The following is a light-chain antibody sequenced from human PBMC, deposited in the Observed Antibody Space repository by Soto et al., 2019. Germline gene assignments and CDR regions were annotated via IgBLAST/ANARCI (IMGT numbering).Light chain of an antibody. CDR3: QQSYDTPRT. V-gene: IGKV1-39*01. Sequence: IQMTQSPPSLSASVGDRVTITCRASQSISSYLNWYQQKPGKAPKLLIYAASSLQSGVPSRFSGSGSGTDFTLTISSLQPEDFATYYCQQSYDTPRTFGQGTKVDIK. J-gene: IGKJ1*01. CDR1: QSISSY. CDR2: AAS.